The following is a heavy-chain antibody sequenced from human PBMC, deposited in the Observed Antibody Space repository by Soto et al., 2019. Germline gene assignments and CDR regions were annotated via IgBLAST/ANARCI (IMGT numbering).Heavy chain of an antibody. Sequence: QVQLVQSGAEVKKPGASVKVTCKASGYTFTSYGISWVRQAPGQGLEWMGWISAYNGNTNYAQKLQGRVTMTTDTSTSTAYMELRSLRSDDTAVYYCARFMTYYYDSSGYYASDWGQGTLVTVSS. J-gene: IGHJ4*02. D-gene: IGHD3-22*01. CDR2: ISAYNGNT. CDR1: GYTFTSYG. CDR3: ARFMTYYYDSSGYYASD. V-gene: IGHV1-18*01.